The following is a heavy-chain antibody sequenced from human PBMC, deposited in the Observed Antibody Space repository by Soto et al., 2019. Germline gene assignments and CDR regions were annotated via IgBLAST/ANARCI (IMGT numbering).Heavy chain of an antibody. CDR1: GFTFSSYA. Sequence: GGSLRLSCAASGFTFSSYAMGWVRQGPGKGLEWVAVVSIGGSTHYADSARGRFTISRDNSKNTLSLQMSSLTAEDTAVYFCAKRRGAGGHFDYWGQGALVTVSS. CDR3: AKRRGAGGHFDY. V-gene: IGHV3-23*01. CDR2: VSIGGST. D-gene: IGHD2-15*01. J-gene: IGHJ4*02.